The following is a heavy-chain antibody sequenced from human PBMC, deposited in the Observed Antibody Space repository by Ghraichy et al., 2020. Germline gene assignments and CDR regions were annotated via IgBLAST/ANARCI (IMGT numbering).Heavy chain of an antibody. CDR2: IYTSGST. J-gene: IGHJ6*02. Sequence: SETLSLTCTVSGGSISSYYWSWIRQPAGKGLEWIGRIYTSGSTNYNPSLKSRVTMSVDTSKNQFSLKLSSVTAADTAVYYCASSLYSYGYQYYYGMDVWGQGTTVTVSS. V-gene: IGHV4-4*07. CDR3: ASSLYSYGYQYYYGMDV. CDR1: GGSISSYY. D-gene: IGHD5-18*01.